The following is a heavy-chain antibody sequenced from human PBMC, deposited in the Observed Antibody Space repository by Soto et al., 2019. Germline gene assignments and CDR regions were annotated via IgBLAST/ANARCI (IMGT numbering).Heavy chain of an antibody. CDR3: ARDLGMLATFGVVHHPTFAY. J-gene: IGHJ4*02. Sequence: QVQLVQSGAEVKKPGASVKVSCKASGYTFTSYGISWVRQAPGQGLEWMGWISAYNGNTNYAQKLQGRVTMTTDTATSTAYMVLRSRRSDDTAVYYCARDLGMLATFGVVHHPTFAYWGQGTLVAVS. CDR2: ISAYNGNT. D-gene: IGHD3-3*01. V-gene: IGHV1-18*04. CDR1: GYTFTSYG.